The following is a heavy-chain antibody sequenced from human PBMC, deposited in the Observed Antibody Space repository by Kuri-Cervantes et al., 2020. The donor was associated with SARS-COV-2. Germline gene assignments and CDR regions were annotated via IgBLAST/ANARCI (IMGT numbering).Heavy chain of an antibody. J-gene: IGHJ6*02. V-gene: IGHV3-9*01. D-gene: IGHD3-3*01. CDR3: AKDMGAIFGLVIGSGYGNDV. CDR1: GFTFDAYA. Sequence: GGSLRLSCAASGFTFDAYAMHWVRQAPGKGLEWVSVISWDSGSIGYADSVKGRFTISRDNAKNSLYLQMNSLRAEDTALYYCAKDMGAIFGLVIGSGYGNDVWGQGTTVTVSS. CDR2: ISWDSGSI.